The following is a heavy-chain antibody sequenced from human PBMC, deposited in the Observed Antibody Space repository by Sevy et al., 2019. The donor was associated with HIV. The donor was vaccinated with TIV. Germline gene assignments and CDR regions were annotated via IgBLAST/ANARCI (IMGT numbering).Heavy chain of an antibody. CDR1: EFTFNNAW. CDR3: TTSPLVQGVP. CDR2: IKSKIDGGKT. D-gene: IGHD3-10*01. Sequence: GGSLRLSCAASEFTFNNAWMSWVRQAPGKGLEWVGHIKSKIDGGKTDYAAPVQGRFTISRDDSENTLYLQMNSLKTEDTAVYFCTTSPLVQGVPWGQGTQVTVSS. V-gene: IGHV3-15*01. J-gene: IGHJ5*02.